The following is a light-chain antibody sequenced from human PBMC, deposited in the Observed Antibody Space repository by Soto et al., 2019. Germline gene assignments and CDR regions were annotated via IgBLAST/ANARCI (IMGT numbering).Light chain of an antibody. CDR2: AAS. Sequence: ELVLTPSPATLSLSPGERATLSCRASQRVSSYLAWYQQKPGQAPRLLIYAASTRATGIPARFSGSGSGTEFTLTISSLQSEDFAVYYCQQYNNWPLTFGQGTKVDIK. CDR1: QRVSSY. V-gene: IGKV3-15*01. CDR3: QQYNNWPLT. J-gene: IGKJ1*01.